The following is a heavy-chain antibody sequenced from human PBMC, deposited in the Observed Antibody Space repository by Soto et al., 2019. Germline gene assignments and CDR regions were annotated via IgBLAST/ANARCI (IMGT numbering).Heavy chain of an antibody. CDR3: ARDRGGYSFFDY. Sequence: QVQLVDSGGGVVQPGRSLRLSCAASGFTFRSYAVHWVRQAPGKELEWVAVISYDGTNKYYADSVKDRFTISGDNSKNTLYLQMNSLRPEDTAVYYCARDRGGYSFFDYWGQGTLVTVSS. V-gene: IGHV3-30-3*01. J-gene: IGHJ4*02. D-gene: IGHD3-16*01. CDR1: GFTFRSYA. CDR2: ISYDGTNK.